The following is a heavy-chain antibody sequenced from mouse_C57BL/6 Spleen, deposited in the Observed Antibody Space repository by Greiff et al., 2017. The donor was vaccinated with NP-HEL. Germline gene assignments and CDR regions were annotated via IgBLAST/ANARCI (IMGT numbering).Heavy chain of an antibody. Sequence: QVQLQQPGAELVRPGTSVKLSCKASGYTFTSYWMHWVKQRPGQGLEWIGVIDPSDSYTNYNQKFKGKATLTVNTSSSTAYMQLSSLTSEDSAVYYCALITTVVGDYWGQGTTLTVSS. CDR1: GYTFTSYW. J-gene: IGHJ2*01. V-gene: IGHV1-59*01. CDR3: ALITTVVGDY. D-gene: IGHD1-1*01. CDR2: IDPSDSYT.